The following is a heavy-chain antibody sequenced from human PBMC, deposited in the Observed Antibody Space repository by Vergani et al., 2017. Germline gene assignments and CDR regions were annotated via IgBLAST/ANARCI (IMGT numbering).Heavy chain of an antibody. CDR3: ARGSCLGGSCYKPLFDY. V-gene: IGHV4-61*02. Sequence: QVQLQESGPGLVKPSQTLSLTCTVSGGSINSHNYYWSWIRQPAGKGLEWIGRIHTSGGTNYNPSLKSRVTMSDDTSKNQFSLNLTSVTAADTAVYFCARGSCLGGSCYKPLFDYWGQGILVTVSS. J-gene: IGHJ4*02. CDR1: GGSINSHNYY. CDR2: IHTSGGT. D-gene: IGHD2-15*01.